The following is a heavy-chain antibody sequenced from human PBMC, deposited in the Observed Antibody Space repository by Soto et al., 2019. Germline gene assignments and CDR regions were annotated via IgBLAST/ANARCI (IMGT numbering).Heavy chain of an antibody. V-gene: IGHV5-51*01. D-gene: IGHD2-8*02. Sequence: PGESLKISCKGSGFSFTSHWIAWVRQMPGKGLECMGIIYPRDSDTRYNPPFQGQITISVDSSISTAYLQWSSLKTSDTAFYYCAKTLVAGAFDIWGQGTMVTVSS. CDR1: GFSFTSHW. CDR2: IYPRDSDT. J-gene: IGHJ3*02. CDR3: AKTLVAGAFDI.